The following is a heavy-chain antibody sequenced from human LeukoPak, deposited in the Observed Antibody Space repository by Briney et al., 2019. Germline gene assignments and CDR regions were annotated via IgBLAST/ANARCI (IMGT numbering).Heavy chain of an antibody. D-gene: IGHD6-13*01. J-gene: IGHJ4*02. Sequence: SETLSLTCSVSGYSISSSYYWGWIRQPPGKGLVWIGNIYHGGSTYYNSSLKSRVTMSVDTSKNQFSLQLSSVTAADTAVYYCARYSSSGKGDYWGQGTLVTVSS. CDR1: GYSISSSYY. CDR3: ARYSSSGKGDY. CDR2: IYHGGST. V-gene: IGHV4-38-2*01.